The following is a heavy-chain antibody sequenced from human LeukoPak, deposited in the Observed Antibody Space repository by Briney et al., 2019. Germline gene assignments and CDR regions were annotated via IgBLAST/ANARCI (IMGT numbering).Heavy chain of an antibody. Sequence: GGSLRLSCAASGFTFSSYSMNWVRQAPGKGLEWVSSISSSSSYIYYADLVKGRFTISRDNAKDSLYLQMNSLRAEDTAVYYCARADYGGKAGYWGQGTLVTVSS. D-gene: IGHD4-23*01. CDR2: ISSSSSYI. J-gene: IGHJ4*02. V-gene: IGHV3-21*01. CDR1: GFTFSSYS. CDR3: ARADYGGKAGY.